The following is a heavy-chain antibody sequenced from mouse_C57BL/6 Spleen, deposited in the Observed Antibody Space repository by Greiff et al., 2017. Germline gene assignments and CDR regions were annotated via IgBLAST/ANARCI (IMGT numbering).Heavy chain of an antibody. D-gene: IGHD1-1*01. Sequence: QVQLKQSGAELVKPGASVKLSCKASGYTFTEYTIHWVKQRSGQGLEWIGWFYPGSGSIKYNEKFKDKATLTADKYSSTVYMELSRLTSEDSAVYFCARHPYYYGSKGYFDYWGQGTTLTVSS. J-gene: IGHJ2*01. CDR1: GYTFTEYT. CDR2: FYPGSGSI. V-gene: IGHV1-62-2*01. CDR3: ARHPYYYGSKGYFDY.